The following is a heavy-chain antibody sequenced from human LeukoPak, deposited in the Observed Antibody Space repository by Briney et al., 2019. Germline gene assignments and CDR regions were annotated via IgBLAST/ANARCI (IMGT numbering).Heavy chain of an antibody. CDR1: GFTFSSYA. CDR3: AKVNCSSTSCYSDAFDI. CDR2: ISGSGGST. Sequence: GGSLRLSCAASGFTFSSYAMSWVRQAPGKGLEWVSAISGSGGSTYYADSVKGRFTISRDNSKNTLYLQMNSLRAEDTAVYYCAKVNCSSTSCYSDAFDIWGQGTMVTVSS. V-gene: IGHV3-23*01. J-gene: IGHJ3*02. D-gene: IGHD2-2*01.